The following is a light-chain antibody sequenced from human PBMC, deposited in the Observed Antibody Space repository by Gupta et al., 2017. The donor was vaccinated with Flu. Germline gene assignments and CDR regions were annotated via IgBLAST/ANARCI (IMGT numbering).Light chain of an antibody. CDR1: NSNIGAGYN. CDR2: DNN. Sequence: QSVLTQPPSVSGAPGQRVTTPCTGHNSNIGAGYNVYCYQKFPGTAPNFLIYDNNHRPSGDPDRFFVSRSGTSASWAGTGLQADEEAGYYCQSHDHSLVAFVFGGGTKLTVL. J-gene: IGLJ7*01. V-gene: IGLV1-40*01. CDR3: QSHDHSLVAFV.